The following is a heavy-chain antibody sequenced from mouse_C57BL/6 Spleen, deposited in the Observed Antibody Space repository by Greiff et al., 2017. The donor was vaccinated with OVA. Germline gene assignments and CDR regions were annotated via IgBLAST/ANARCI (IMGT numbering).Heavy chain of an antibody. CDR3: AREAYGNYEAWFAY. D-gene: IGHD2-1*01. V-gene: IGHV1-53*01. CDR1: GYTLTSYW. CDR2: INPSNGGT. J-gene: IGHJ3*01. Sequence: QVQLQQSGTELVKPGASVKLSCKASGYTLTSYWMHWVKQRPGQGLEWIGNINPSNGGTNYNEKFKSKATLTVDKSSSTAYMQLSSLTSEDSAVYYCAREAYGNYEAWFAYWGQGTLVTVSA.